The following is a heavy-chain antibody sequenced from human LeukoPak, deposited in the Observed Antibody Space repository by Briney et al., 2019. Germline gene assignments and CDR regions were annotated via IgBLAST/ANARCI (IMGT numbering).Heavy chain of an antibody. V-gene: IGHV4-4*07. CDR1: GGSISSYY. Sequence: LETLSITCTVSGGSISSYYWSWIRQPAGKGLEWIGRIYTSGSTNYNPSLKSRVTMSVDTSKNQFSLKLSSVTAADTAVYYCARISVSPRGYYYYMDVWGKGTTVTISS. CDR2: IYTSGST. J-gene: IGHJ6*03. CDR3: ARISVSPRGYYYYMDV. D-gene: IGHD5/OR15-5a*01.